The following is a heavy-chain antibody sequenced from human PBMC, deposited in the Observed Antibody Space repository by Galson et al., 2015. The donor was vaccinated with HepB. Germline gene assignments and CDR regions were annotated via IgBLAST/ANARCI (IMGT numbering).Heavy chain of an antibody. D-gene: IGHD3-22*01. V-gene: IGHV5-51*03. Sequence: QSGAEVKKPGESLKISCKGSGYSFTSYWIGWVRQMPGKGLEWMGIIYPGDSDTRYSPSFQGQVTISADKSISTAYLQWSSLKASDTAMYYCATPPTYYYDSSGYIAHAEYFQHWGQGTLVTVSS. CDR2: IYPGDSDT. CDR3: ATPPTYYYDSSGYIAHAEYFQH. CDR1: GYSFTSYW. J-gene: IGHJ1*01.